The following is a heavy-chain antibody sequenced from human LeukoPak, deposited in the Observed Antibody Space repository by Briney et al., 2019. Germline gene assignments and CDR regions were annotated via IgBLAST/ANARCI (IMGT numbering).Heavy chain of an antibody. D-gene: IGHD5-12*01. V-gene: IGHV1-69*13. J-gene: IGHJ6*02. CDR2: IIPIFGTA. CDR3: ARSRIKGYSGYDYGASYYYYGMDV. CDR1: GGTLSSYA. Sequence: LWASVTVSCKASGGTLSSYAISWVRQAPGQGLEWMGGIIPIFGTANYAQKFQGRVTITADESTSTAYMELSSLRSEDTAVYYCARSRIKGYSGYDYGASYYYYGMDVWGQGTTVTVSS.